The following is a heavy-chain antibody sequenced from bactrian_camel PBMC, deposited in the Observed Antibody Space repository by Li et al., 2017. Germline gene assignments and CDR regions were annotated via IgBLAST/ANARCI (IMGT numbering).Heavy chain of an antibody. D-gene: IGHD2*01. V-gene: IGHV3S1*01. CDR1: GSTYWW. CDR2: INGASSIT. Sequence: HVQLVESGGGLVQPGGSLRLSCSASGSTYWWMGWVRQTPGKALEWVSFINGASSITSYLDSVKGRFAISRDNADNTLTLQLNRLTTEDTATYYCAKDSMYSTSIMSQGTQVTVS. J-gene: IGHJ4*01.